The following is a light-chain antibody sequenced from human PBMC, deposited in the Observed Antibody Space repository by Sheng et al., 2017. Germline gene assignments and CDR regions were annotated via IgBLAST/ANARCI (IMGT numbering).Light chain of an antibody. Sequence: DIVLTQSPATLSLSPGERATLSCRASQSVDTFLAWYQQKPGQAPRLLIYDTSNRATGIPARFSGSGSGTDFTLTINNLEPEDFAIYYCQQRRNWPKTFGQGTKVEIK. CDR2: DTS. V-gene: IGKV3-11*01. J-gene: IGKJ1*01. CDR1: QSVDTF. CDR3: QQRRNWPKT.